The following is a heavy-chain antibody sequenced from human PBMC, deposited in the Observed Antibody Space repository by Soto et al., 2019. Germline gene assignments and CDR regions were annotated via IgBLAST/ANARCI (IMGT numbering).Heavy chain of an antibody. J-gene: IGHJ5*02. Sequence: ASVKVSCKGSGYTFTAQDLHWVRKAPGEGLEWMGWINPTTGATSYAQKFQGRVTMTRDTSMSTAYLEVRSLRPDDTAVYYCAKGDSSWVSWFDPWGQGTLVTVSS. V-gene: IGHV1-2*02. CDR1: GYTFTAQD. CDR3: AKGDSSWVSWFDP. CDR2: INPTTGAT. D-gene: IGHD6-19*01.